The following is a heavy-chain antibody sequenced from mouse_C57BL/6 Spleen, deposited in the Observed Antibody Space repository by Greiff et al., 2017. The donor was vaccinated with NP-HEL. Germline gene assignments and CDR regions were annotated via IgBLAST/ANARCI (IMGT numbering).Heavy chain of an antibody. CDR3: AREYYGSSPWYFDV. CDR1: GYAFSSYW. Sequence: VQLQQSGAELVKPGASVKISCKASGYAFSSYWMNWVKQRPGKGLEWIGQIYPGDGDTNYNGKFKGKATLTADKSSSTAYMQLSSLTSEDSAVYFGAREYYGSSPWYFDVWGTGTTVTVSS. J-gene: IGHJ1*03. D-gene: IGHD1-1*01. CDR2: IYPGDGDT. V-gene: IGHV1-80*01.